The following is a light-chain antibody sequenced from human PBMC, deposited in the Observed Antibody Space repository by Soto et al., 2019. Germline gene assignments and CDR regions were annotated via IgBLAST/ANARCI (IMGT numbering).Light chain of an antibody. CDR1: SRAVGTYEY. CDR2: DVS. V-gene: IGLV2-14*03. Sequence: QSVLTQPASVSGSPGQSITISCTGTSRAVGTYEYVSQYQHHPGKAPKLMIYDVSNRPSGVSDRFSGSKSGNTASLTIAGLQAEDEADYYCSSYASNGDVLFGGGTKLTVL. CDR3: SSYASNGDVL. J-gene: IGLJ2*01.